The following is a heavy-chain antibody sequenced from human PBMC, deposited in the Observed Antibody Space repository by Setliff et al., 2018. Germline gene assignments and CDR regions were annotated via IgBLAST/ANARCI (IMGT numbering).Heavy chain of an antibody. Sequence: SETLSLTCTVSGGSISSYYWSWIRQPPGKGLEWIGYINYSGSTNYNPSLKSRVTISEDMSKNQFSLKVSSVTAADTAIYYCALSSSWFEDFQHWGQGTLVTVSS. D-gene: IGHD6-13*01. V-gene: IGHV4-59*01. CDR3: ALSSSWFEDFQH. J-gene: IGHJ1*01. CDR1: GGSISSYY. CDR2: INYSGST.